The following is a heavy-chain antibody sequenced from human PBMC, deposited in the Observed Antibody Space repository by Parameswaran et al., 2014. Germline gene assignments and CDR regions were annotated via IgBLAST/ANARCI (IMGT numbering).Heavy chain of an antibody. Sequence: VRQAPGKGLEWIGSIYYSGSTYYNPSLKSRVTISVDTSKNQFSLKLSSVTAADTAVYYCARDPRGVTIFGVVTPQEGECCLFDPWGQGTLVTVSS. CDR2: IYYSGST. J-gene: IGHJ5*02. V-gene: IGHV4-39*07. D-gene: IGHD3-3*01. CDR3: ARDPRGVTIFGVVTPQEGECCLFDP.